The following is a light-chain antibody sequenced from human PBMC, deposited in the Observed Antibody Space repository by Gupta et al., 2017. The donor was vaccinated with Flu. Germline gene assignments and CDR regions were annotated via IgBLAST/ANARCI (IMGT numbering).Light chain of an antibody. CDR3: QQYGNSYSVT. J-gene: IGKJ2*01. Sequence: EIVLTQSPATLSLSQGEGASLSCGASQSVSSNLLAWYQHKPGRAPRLLIYDGSKRAAGIPDRFSGSGCGTDFTLTISRREPEDFAVYYCQQYGNSYSVTFGQGTKLEI. V-gene: IGKV3D-20*01. CDR1: QSVSSNL. CDR2: DGS.